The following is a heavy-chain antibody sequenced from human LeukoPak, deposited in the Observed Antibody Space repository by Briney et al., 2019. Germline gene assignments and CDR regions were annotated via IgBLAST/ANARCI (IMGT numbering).Heavy chain of an antibody. J-gene: IGHJ3*02. CDR2: ICGSTI. CDR1: GFTFSSYS. CDR3: ARDLIYAFDI. V-gene: IGHV3-48*02. D-gene: IGHD3/OR15-3a*01. Sequence: GGSLRLSCTASGFTFSSYSMNWVRQAPGKGLEWVSYICGSTIYYADSVKGRFTISRDNAKNSLYLQMNSLRDEGTAVYYCARDLIYAFDIWGQGTMVTVSS.